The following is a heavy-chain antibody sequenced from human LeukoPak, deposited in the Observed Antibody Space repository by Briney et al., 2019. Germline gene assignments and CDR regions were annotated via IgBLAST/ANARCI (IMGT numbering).Heavy chain of an antibody. V-gene: IGHV3-48*02. Sequence: PGGSLRLSFAASGFTFSSYGMTWVRQAPGKGLEGVSYISSSSSTIYYADSVKGRFTISRDNAKNSLYLQMNSLRDEDTAVYYCARDPVFMTPGGYGMDVWGQGTTVTVSS. CDR3: ARDPVFMTPGGYGMDV. CDR1: GFTFSSYG. J-gene: IGHJ6*02. D-gene: IGHD2-15*01. CDR2: ISSSSSTI.